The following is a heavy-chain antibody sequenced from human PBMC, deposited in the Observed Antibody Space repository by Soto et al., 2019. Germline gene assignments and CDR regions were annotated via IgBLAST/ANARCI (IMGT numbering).Heavy chain of an antibody. Sequence: PGGSLRLSCGASGFTFSTYAMTWVRQAPGAGLEWVSTITNTGGRTKYTDSVKGRFSISRDKSKNTVYLQMNSLRAEDTAVYFCARGPDHGGNGGFDYWGQGTLVTVSS. V-gene: IGHV3-23*01. CDR3: ARGPDHGGNGGFDY. CDR1: GFTFSTYA. CDR2: ITNTGGRT. D-gene: IGHD4-17*01. J-gene: IGHJ4*02.